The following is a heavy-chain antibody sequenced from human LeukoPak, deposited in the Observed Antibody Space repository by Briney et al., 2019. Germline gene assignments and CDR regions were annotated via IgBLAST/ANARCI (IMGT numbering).Heavy chain of an antibody. CDR3: AKAPPQYSGSSIYFDY. V-gene: IGHV3-9*01. Sequence: GGSLRLSCAASGFTISTYWMSWVRQAPGKGLEWVSGISWNSGSIGYADSVKGRFTISRDNAKNSLYLQMNSLRAEDTALYYCAKAPPQYSGSSIYFDYWGQGTLVTVPS. J-gene: IGHJ4*02. D-gene: IGHD1-26*01. CDR2: ISWNSGSI. CDR1: GFTISTYW.